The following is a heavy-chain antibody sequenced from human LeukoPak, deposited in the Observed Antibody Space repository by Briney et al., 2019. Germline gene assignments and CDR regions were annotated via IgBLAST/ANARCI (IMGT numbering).Heavy chain of an antibody. J-gene: IGHJ4*02. CDR2: TSSDATTE. Sequence: GGSLRLSCAASGFTFSAYAIHWVRQPPGKCLEWVSFTSSDATTEHFADSAKGRFTMSRDNSKNTVYLQMTTLRDEDTAVYYCARGSGSGSFLIDYWGRGTLVTVSS. V-gene: IGHV3-30-3*01. D-gene: IGHD3-10*01. CDR3: ARGSGSGSFLIDY. CDR1: GFTFSAYA.